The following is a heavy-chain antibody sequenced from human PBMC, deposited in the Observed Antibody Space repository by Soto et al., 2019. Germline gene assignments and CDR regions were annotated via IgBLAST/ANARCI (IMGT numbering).Heavy chain of an antibody. V-gene: IGHV4-34*01. J-gene: IGHJ6*02. CDR2: INHSGST. CDR3: ARGGSPLYYYYGMDV. Sequence: PSETLSLTCAVYGGSFSGYYWSWIRQPPGKGLEWIGEINHSGSTYYNPSLKSRVTISVDRSKNQFSLKLSSVTAAGTAVYYCARGGSPLYYYYGMDVWGQGTTVTVSS. CDR1: GGSFSGYY.